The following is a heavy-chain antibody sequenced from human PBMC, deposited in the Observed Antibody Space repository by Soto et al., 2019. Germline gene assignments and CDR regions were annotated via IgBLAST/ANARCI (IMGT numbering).Heavy chain of an antibody. CDR2: IYYSGST. CDR1: GGSISSYY. Sequence: SETLSLTCTVSGGSISSYYWSWIRQPPGKGLEWIGYIYYSGSTNYNPSLKSRVTISVDTSKNQFSLKLSSVTAADTAVYYCARSRRYYDFWSRSSEAFDIWGQGIMVTVS. D-gene: IGHD3-3*01. J-gene: IGHJ3*02. CDR3: ARSRRYYDFWSRSSEAFDI. V-gene: IGHV4-59*01.